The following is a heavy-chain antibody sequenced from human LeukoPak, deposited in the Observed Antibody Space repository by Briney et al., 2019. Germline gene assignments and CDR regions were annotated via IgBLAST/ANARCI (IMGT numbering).Heavy chain of an antibody. V-gene: IGHV3-64D*09. J-gene: IGHJ4*02. CDR1: GFSFSSYA. Sequence: GGSLRLSCSASGFSFSSYAMHWVRQAPGKGLEYVSAISSNGGSTYYVDSVKGRFTISRDDSKNTLYLQMSSLRAEDTAAYYCVKDRSTSTTYLLDFWGQGTLVTVSS. D-gene: IGHD5-24*01. CDR2: ISSNGGST. CDR3: VKDRSTSTTYLLDF.